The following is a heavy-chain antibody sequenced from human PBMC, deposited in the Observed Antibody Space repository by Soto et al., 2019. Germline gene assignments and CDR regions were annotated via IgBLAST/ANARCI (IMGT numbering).Heavy chain of an antibody. CDR1: GFTFSSYG. CDR2: ISYDGSNK. V-gene: IGHV3-30*18. Sequence: QVQLVESGGGVVQPGRSLRLSCAASGFTFSSYGMHWVRQAPGKGLEWVAVISYDGSNKYYADSVKGRVTISRDNSKNTLYLQMNSLRAEDTAVYYCAKDWQQWVHYYGMDVWGQGTTVTVSS. D-gene: IGHD6-19*01. CDR3: AKDWQQWVHYYGMDV. J-gene: IGHJ6*02.